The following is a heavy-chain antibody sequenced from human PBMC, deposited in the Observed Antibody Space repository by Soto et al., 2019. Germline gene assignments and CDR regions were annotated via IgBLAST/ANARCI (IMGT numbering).Heavy chain of an antibody. CDR3: ARSPGYSYSDY. V-gene: IGHV1-3*01. Sequence: ASVKVSCKACGYTFTSYAMHWVRQAPGQRLEWMGWINAGNGNTKYSQKFQGRVTITRDTSASTAYMELSSLRSEDTAVYYCARSPGYSYSDYWGQGTLVTVSS. D-gene: IGHD5-18*01. CDR2: INAGNGNT. J-gene: IGHJ4*02. CDR1: GYTFTSYA.